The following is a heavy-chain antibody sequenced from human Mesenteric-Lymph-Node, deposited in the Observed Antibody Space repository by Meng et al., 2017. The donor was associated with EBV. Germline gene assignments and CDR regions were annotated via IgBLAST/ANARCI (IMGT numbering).Heavy chain of an antibody. CDR2: IIPMFGTA. V-gene: IGHV1-69*06. J-gene: IGHJ4*02. Sequence: QVQLVQSGAEVKKPGSSVEVSCKAAGGTFSSSTIAWVRQAPGQGLEWMGGIIPMFGTANYAQRFQGTVTITADKSTNTANMELRSLRSEDTAMYYCARNKGEVGATNLGYWGQGTLVTVSS. CDR3: ARNKGEVGATNLGY. D-gene: IGHD1-26*01. CDR1: GGTFSSST.